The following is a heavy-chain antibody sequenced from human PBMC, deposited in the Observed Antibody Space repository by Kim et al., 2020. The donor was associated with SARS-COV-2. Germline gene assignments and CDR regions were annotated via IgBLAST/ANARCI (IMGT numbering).Heavy chain of an antibody. CDR3: TRDFRDGYNYFIDY. V-gene: IGHV3-49*03. CDR2: IRSKAYGGTT. Sequence: GGSLRLSCTASGFTFGDYAMSWFRQAPGKGLEWVGFIRSKAYGGTTEYAASVKGRFTISRDDSKSIAYLQMNSLKTEDTAVYYCTRDFRDGYNYFIDYWGQGTLVTVSS. D-gene: IGHD5-12*01. CDR1: GFTFGDYA. J-gene: IGHJ4*02.